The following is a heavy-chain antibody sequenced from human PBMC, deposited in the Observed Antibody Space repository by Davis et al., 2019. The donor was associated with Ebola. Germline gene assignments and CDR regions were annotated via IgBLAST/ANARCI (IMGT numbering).Heavy chain of an antibody. V-gene: IGHV3-9*01. D-gene: IGHD1-20*01. J-gene: IGHJ4*02. Sequence: SLKISCASSGFTFDDYAMHWVRQAPGKGLEWVSGISWNSGSIGYADSVKGRFTISRDNSKNTLYLQMNSLRAEDTAVYYCARDHEYNWNDVSRGYYFDYWGQGTLVTVSS. CDR2: ISWNSGSI. CDR1: GFTFDDYA. CDR3: ARDHEYNWNDVSRGYYFDY.